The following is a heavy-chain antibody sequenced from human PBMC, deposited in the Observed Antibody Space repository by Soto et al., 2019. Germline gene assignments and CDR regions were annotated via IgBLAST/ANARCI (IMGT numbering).Heavy chain of an antibody. CDR2: IYHSAST. D-gene: IGHD5-18*01. J-gene: IGHJ6*02. V-gene: IGHV4-4*02. CDR1: GGSITSNNW. CDR3: ASGVVGYSYGRPYSYFGLDV. Sequence: SETLSLTCAVSGGSITSNNWWNWVRQPPGKGLEWIGKIYHSASTNYNPSLKSRVIISVDKSKNQFSLKLSSVAAADTAVYYCASGVVGYSYGRPYSYFGLDVWGQGTTVTVSS.